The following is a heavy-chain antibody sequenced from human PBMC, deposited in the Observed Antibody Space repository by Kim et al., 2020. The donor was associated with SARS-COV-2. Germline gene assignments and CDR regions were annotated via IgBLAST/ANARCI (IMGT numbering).Heavy chain of an antibody. V-gene: IGHV1-8*01. D-gene: IGHD2-15*01. J-gene: IGHJ6*02. CDR3: ARGPYCSGGSCYERYYYYYGMDV. CDR1: GYTFTSYD. Sequence: ASVKVSCKASGYTFTSYDINWVRQATGQGLEWMGWMNPNSGNTGYAQKFQGRVTMTRNTSISTAYMELSSLRSEDTAVYYCARGPYCSGGSCYERYYYYYGMDVWGQGTTVTVSS. CDR2: MNPNSGNT.